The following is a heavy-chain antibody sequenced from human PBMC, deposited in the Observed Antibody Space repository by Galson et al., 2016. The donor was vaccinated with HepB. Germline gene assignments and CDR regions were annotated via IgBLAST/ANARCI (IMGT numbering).Heavy chain of an antibody. Sequence: PALVKPTQTLTLTCTFSGFSLTTSGVGVGWIRQPPGKALEWLALIYWDDDKRYSPSLKSRLTITKDTSKNQVVLTMTNMDPVDTATYCCAHSIRDANTYRGHYFDYWGKGILVTGSS. CDR2: IYWDDDK. J-gene: IGHJ4*02. V-gene: IGHV2-5*02. CDR3: AHSIRDANTYRGHYFDY. D-gene: IGHD4/OR15-4a*01. CDR1: GFSLTTSGVG.